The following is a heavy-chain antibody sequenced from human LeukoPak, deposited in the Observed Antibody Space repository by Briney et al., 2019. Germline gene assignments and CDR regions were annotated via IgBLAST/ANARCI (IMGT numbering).Heavy chain of an antibody. D-gene: IGHD1-26*01. CDR1: GGSISSGGYS. CDR2: IYHSGST. CDR3: ASNSGSYRLPLLYFDY. Sequence: SETLSLTCAVSGGSISSGGYSWSWIRQPPGKGLEWIGYIYHSGSTNYNPSLKSRVTISVDTSKNQFSLKLSSVTAADTAVYYCASNSGSYRLPLLYFDYWGQGTLVTVSS. V-gene: IGHV4-30-2*02. J-gene: IGHJ4*02.